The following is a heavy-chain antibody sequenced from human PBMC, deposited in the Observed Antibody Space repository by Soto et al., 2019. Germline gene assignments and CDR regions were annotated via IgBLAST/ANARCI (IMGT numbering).Heavy chain of an antibody. Sequence: QVQLQESGTGLVKPSQTLSLTCTVSGDSVSGGYYWSWVRQRPRKGLEWIGYVSPIGTPYYSPSLNSRVSISIDTSKNQLSLEVRSVTAADTAVYYCASDRGSYGMDVWGQGTTVTVSS. V-gene: IGHV4-31*03. CDR1: GDSVSGGYY. CDR3: ASDRGSYGMDV. CDR2: VSPIGTP. J-gene: IGHJ6*02.